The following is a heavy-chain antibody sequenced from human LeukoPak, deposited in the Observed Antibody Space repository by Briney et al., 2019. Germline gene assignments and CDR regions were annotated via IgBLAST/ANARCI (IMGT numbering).Heavy chain of an antibody. CDR1: GFTFSSYG. V-gene: IGHV3-33*01. J-gene: IGHJ1*01. CDR2: IWYDGSNK. CDR3: ARSRVGYCSSTTCLGFFQH. Sequence: QTGGSLRPSCAASGFTFSSYGMHWVRQAPGKGLEWVAVIWYDGSNKYYADSEKGRFTISRDNSKNTLYLQMNSLRAEDTAVYYCARSRVGYCSSTTCLGFFQHWGQGTLVTVSS. D-gene: IGHD2-2*01.